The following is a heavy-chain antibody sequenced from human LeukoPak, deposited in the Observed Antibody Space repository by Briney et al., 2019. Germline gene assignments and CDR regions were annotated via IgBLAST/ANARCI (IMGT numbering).Heavy chain of an antibody. D-gene: IGHD3-3*01. CDR1: GYTFTSYG. CDR2: INPNSGGT. CDR3: ARDLTIFGVVSAFDI. J-gene: IGHJ3*02. V-gene: IGHV1-2*02. Sequence: ASVKVSCKASGYTFTSYGISWVRQAPGQGLEWMGWINPNSGGTNYAQKFQGRVTMTRDTSISTAYMELSRLRSDDTAVYYCARDLTIFGVVSAFDIWGQGTMVTVSS.